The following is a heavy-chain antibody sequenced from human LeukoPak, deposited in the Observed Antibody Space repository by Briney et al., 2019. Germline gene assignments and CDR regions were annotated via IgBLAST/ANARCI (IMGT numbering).Heavy chain of an antibody. CDR1: GFTFSSYW. D-gene: IGHD4-23*01. J-gene: IGHJ4*02. CDR2: INQHGSDK. CDR3: AANGGPFDF. V-gene: IGHV3-7*05. Sequence: PGGSLRLSCAASGFTFSSYWMSWVRQAPGKGLEWVANINQHGSDKYYVDSVRGRFTVSRDNAKNSLFLQINSLRAEDTAVYYCAANGGPFDFWGQGTLVTVSS.